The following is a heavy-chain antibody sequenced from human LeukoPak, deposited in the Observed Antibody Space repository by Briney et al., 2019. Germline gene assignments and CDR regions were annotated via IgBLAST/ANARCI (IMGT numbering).Heavy chain of an antibody. Sequence: GGSLRLSCAAAGFTFSSYAMSWVRQAPGKGLEWVSAISGSGGSTYYADSVKGRFTISRDNSKNTLYLQMNSLRAEDTAVYYCAKDTDYEILTGYYYYYGMDVWGQGTTVTVSS. CDR2: ISGSGGST. D-gene: IGHD3-9*01. V-gene: IGHV3-23*01. J-gene: IGHJ6*02. CDR1: GFTFSSYA. CDR3: AKDTDYEILTGYYYYYGMDV.